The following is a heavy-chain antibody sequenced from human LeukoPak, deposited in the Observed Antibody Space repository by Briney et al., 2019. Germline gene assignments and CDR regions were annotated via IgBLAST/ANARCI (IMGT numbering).Heavy chain of an antibody. V-gene: IGHV4-34*01. CDR1: GGSFSGYY. J-gene: IGHJ5*02. CDR3: ARTPGIAAAGTNNWFDP. CDR2: INHSGST. D-gene: IGHD6-13*01. Sequence: SETLSLTCAVYGGSFSGYYWSWIRQPPGRGLEWIGEINHSGSTNYNPSLKSRVTISVDTSKNQFSLKLSSVTAADTAVYYCARTPGIAAAGTNNWFDPWGQGTLVTVSS.